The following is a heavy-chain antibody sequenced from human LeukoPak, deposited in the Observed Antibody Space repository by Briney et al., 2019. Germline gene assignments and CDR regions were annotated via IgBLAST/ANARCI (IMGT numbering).Heavy chain of an antibody. J-gene: IGHJ4*02. Sequence: SGGSLRLSCAAAGFTFSSYSMNWVRQAPGKGLEWVSYISYSSKTIFYADSVKGRFTVSRDNAKNSLYLQMNSLRAEDTAVYYCASARGYYYESSGYKHFDSWGQGTLVTVSS. CDR3: ASARGYYYESSGYKHFDS. D-gene: IGHD3-22*01. CDR2: ISYSSKTI. CDR1: GFTFSSYS. V-gene: IGHV3-48*04.